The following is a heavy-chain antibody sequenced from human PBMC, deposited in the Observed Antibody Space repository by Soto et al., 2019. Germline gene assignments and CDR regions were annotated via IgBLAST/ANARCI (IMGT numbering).Heavy chain of an antibody. CDR2: VNHGGST. J-gene: IGHJ4*02. V-gene: IGHV4-34*01. CDR3: ARAAVAAGGPFDK. CDR1: GGSFSGFF. D-gene: IGHD2-15*01. Sequence: SETLSLTCAVSGGSFSGFFWGWIRQPPGKGLEWIGEVNHGGSTDYNPSLKSRVTISSDTSKNHFSLTLRSVTAADTAVYYCARAAVAAGGPFDKWGQGALVTVSS.